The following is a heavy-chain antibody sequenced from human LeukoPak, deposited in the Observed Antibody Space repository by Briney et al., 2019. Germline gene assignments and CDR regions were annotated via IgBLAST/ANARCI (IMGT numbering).Heavy chain of an antibody. V-gene: IGHV4-59*01. CDR1: GGSISSYY. CDR3: ARSTGGYSYGRYFDY. CDR2: IYYSGST. J-gene: IGHJ4*02. Sequence: SETLSLTCTVSGGSISSYYWSWIRQPPGKGLEWIGHIYYSGSTNYNPSLKSRVTISVDTSKNQFSLKLSSVTAADTAVYYCARSTGGYSYGRYFDYWGQGTLVTVSS. D-gene: IGHD5-18*01.